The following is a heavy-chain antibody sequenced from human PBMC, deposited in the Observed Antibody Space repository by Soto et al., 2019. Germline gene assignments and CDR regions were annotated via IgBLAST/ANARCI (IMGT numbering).Heavy chain of an antibody. CDR1: GGSISNYY. Sequence: PSETLSLTCTVSGGSISNYYWAWIRQPPGRGLEWIGSVAYSGSTNYDASLKSRITISVDTSKNHHSLRVNSVTATDTAVFYCVRHMSTSWYSSFDYWGQGTPVTVSS. D-gene: IGHD2-2*01. J-gene: IGHJ4*02. CDR3: VRHMSTSWYSSFDY. V-gene: IGHV4-39*01. CDR2: VAYSGST.